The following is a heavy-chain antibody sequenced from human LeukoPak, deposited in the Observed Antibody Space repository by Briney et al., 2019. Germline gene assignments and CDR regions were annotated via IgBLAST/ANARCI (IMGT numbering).Heavy chain of an antibody. CDR3: ATVLRISHAFDI. D-gene: IGHD2-8*01. CDR2: TYPGGTT. V-gene: IGHV3-53*04. Sequence: PGGSLRLSCAASGFTFTTYAMSWVRQAPGKGLEWVSVTYPGGTTYYADSVRGRFTVSTHNSQSTLYLQMNSLRAEDTAMYYCATVLRISHAFDIWGQGTMVTVSS. J-gene: IGHJ3*02. CDR1: GFTFTTYA.